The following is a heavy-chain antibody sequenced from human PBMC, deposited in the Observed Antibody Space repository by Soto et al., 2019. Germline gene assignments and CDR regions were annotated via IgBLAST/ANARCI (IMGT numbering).Heavy chain of an antibody. CDR3: AHSLIPNWGSRGAFDY. D-gene: IGHD7-27*01. CDR2: IYWDDDK. Sequence: QITLKESGPTLVKPTQTLTLTCTFSGFSISTSGVGLGWIRPPPGKALEWLALIYWDDDKRYSPSLKSRLTITKDTSKNQVVLTMTNMDPVDTATYYCAHSLIPNWGSRGAFDYWGQVTLVTVSS. J-gene: IGHJ4*02. CDR1: GFSISTSGVG. V-gene: IGHV2-5*02.